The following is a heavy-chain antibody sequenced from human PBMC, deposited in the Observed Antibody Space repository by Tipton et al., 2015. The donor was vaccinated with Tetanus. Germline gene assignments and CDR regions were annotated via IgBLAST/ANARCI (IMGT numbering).Heavy chain of an antibody. Sequence: QLVQSGAEAKKPGESLKISCTTSGYTFTSNWIGWVRQMPGKGLEWMGIIYPGDSDIRYSPSFEGHVTVSVDKSINTAYLQWSSLKASDTARYYWVRHSNGCFRHPACDYWGQGTQVTVSS. V-gene: IGHV5-51*01. CDR2: IYPGDSDI. CDR1: GYTFTSNW. J-gene: IGHJ4*02. CDR3: VRHSNGCFRHPACDY. D-gene: IGHD6-19*01.